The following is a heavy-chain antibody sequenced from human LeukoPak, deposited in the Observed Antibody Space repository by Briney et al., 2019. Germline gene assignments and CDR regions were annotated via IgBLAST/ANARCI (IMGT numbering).Heavy chain of an antibody. CDR3: ARLTYYYGSGSYWPGYFDY. D-gene: IGHD3-10*01. Sequence: GESLKISCKGSGYSFTSYWIGWVRQMPGKGLEWMGIIYPGDSDTRYSPSFQGQVTISVDKSISTAYLQWSSLKASDTAMYYCARLTYYYGSGSYWPGYFDYWGPGNPGHRLL. V-gene: IGHV5-51*01. CDR1: GYSFTSYW. CDR2: IYPGDSDT. J-gene: IGHJ4*02.